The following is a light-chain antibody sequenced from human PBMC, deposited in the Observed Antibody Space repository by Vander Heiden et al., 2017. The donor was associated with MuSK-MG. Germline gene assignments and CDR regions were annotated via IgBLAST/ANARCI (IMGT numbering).Light chain of an antibody. V-gene: IGKV1-39*01. CDR2: ASS. Sequence: DIQLTQHPSSLSASVGDSVTITCRSSQRIYTFLNWYQQKPGKAPRLLISASSNLQSGVPSRFSGSGSGTDFTLTISRLQPEDFATYYCQQSDDTLPYTFGQGTTLEIK. J-gene: IGKJ2*01. CDR1: QRIYTF. CDR3: QQSDDTLPYT.